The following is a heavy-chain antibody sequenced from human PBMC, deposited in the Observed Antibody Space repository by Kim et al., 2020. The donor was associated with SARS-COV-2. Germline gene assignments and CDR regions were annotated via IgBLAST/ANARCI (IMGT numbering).Heavy chain of an antibody. J-gene: IGHJ6*03. CDR3: ARTTTVTSRFSGYYYMDV. Sequence: SETLPLTCAVYGGSFSGYYWSWIRQPPGKGLEWIGEINHSGSTNYNPSLKSRVTISVDTSKNQFSLKLSSVTAADTAVYYCARTTTVTSRFSGYYYMDVWGKGTTVTVSS. CDR2: INHSGST. CDR1: GGSFSGYY. V-gene: IGHV4-34*01. D-gene: IGHD4-17*01.